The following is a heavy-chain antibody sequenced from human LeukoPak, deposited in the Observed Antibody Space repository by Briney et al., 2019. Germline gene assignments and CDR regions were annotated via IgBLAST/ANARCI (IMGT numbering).Heavy chain of an antibody. CDR3: ARDWNYADY. CDR1: GVSFDSYT. CDR2: ISSGSGTI. D-gene: IGHD1-1*01. Sequence: GGSLRLSCAASGVSFDSYTMSWVRQAPGKGLEWVSYISSGSGTIYYADSVQGRFTISRDNAKNSLYLQMNSLRVEDTAVYYCARDWNYADYWGQGTLVTVSS. V-gene: IGHV3-48*01. J-gene: IGHJ4*02.